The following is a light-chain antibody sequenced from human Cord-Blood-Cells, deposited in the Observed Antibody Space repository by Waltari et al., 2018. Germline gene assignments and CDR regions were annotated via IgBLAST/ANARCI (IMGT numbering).Light chain of an antibody. CDR3: QQYYSTPYS. Sequence: DIVMTQSPDSPAVPLGERATINSKSSQSVLYSSNNKNYLAWYQQKPGQPPKLLIYWASTRESGVPDRFSGSESGTDFTLTISSLQAEDVAVYYCQQYYSTPYSFGQGTKLEIK. CDR2: WAS. CDR1: QSVLYSSNNKNY. V-gene: IGKV4-1*01. J-gene: IGKJ2*03.